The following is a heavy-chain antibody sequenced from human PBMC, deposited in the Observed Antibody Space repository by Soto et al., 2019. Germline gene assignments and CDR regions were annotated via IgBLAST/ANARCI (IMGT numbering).Heavy chain of an antibody. Sequence: SETLSLTCTVSGGSISSYYWSWIRQPPGKGLEWIGYIYYSGSTNYNPSLKSRVTISVDTSKNQFSLKLSSVTAADTAVYYCARGMGATPNYYYYYGMDVWGQGTTVTASS. J-gene: IGHJ6*02. CDR3: ARGMGATPNYYYYYGMDV. V-gene: IGHV4-59*01. D-gene: IGHD1-26*01. CDR1: GGSISSYY. CDR2: IYYSGST.